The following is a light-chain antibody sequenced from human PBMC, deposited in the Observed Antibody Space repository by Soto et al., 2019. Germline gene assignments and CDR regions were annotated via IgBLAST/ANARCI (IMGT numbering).Light chain of an antibody. CDR3: KPSGSSGT. J-gene: IGKJ1*01. CDR2: GAS. V-gene: IGKV3-20*01. CDR1: QSVSNNY. Sequence: ESGLTQSPGNVALSPGERATLSCRASQSVSNNYLAWYQQKPGQAPRLLIYGASNRATGIPDRFSGSGSGTDFTLTISRLELEDFVVYPCKPSGSSGTFGHGTRL.